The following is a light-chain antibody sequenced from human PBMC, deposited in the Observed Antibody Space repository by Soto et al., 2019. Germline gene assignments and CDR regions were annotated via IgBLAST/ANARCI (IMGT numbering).Light chain of an antibody. J-gene: IGKJ1*01. V-gene: IGKV1-5*03. CDR1: QSISNW. CDR3: QQHSRDPWT. Sequence: DIQMTQSPSTLSAFVGDRVTITCRASQSISNWLAWYQQKPGYAPKLLIYKVSTLNTGVPSRFSGSGSGTGFTLTISSLQPDDFATYYCQQHSRDPWTFGQGTKVDI. CDR2: KVS.